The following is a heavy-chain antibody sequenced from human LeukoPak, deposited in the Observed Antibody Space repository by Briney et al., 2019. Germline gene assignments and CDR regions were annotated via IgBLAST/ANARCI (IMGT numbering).Heavy chain of an antibody. CDR3: ARDPLSSSSFDL. CDR1: GFTFRSYG. D-gene: IGHD6-13*01. Sequence: GGSLRLSCAATGFTFRSYGMHWVRQAPGKGLEWVSCISSRSATIYYADSVKGRFTISRDNAKNSLYLQMNSLRAEDTAVYYCARDPLSSSSFDLWGQGTLVTVSS. J-gene: IGHJ4*02. CDR2: ISSRSATI. V-gene: IGHV3-48*01.